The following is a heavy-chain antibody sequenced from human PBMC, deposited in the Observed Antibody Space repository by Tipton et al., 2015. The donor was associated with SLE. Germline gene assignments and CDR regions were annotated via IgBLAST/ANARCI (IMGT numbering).Heavy chain of an antibody. V-gene: IGHV4-34*11. CDR3: AREAYSSGWTAYYFDY. D-gene: IGHD6-19*01. CDR1: GGSFSGYY. J-gene: IGHJ4*02. CDR2: IYYSGST. Sequence: LRLSCAVYGGSFSGYYWSWIRQPPGKGLEWIGSIYYSGSTNYNPSLKSRVTISVDTSKNQFSLKLSSVTAADTAVYYCAREAYSSGWTAYYFDYWGQGTLVTVSS.